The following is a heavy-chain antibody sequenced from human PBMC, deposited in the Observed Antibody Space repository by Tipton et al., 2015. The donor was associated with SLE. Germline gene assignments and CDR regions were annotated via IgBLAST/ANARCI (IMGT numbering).Heavy chain of an antibody. CDR2: IYGDGTT. Sequence: SLRLSCAASGFNSSIFAMSWVRQAQGKGLEWVSVIYGDGTTYYADSVKGRFTTSRDNSKRILYLQMNSLRTEDTAVYYCASGITVSTGYFDLWGRGTLVSVSS. J-gene: IGHJ2*01. D-gene: IGHD4-17*01. V-gene: IGHV3-23*03. CDR1: GFNSSIFA. CDR3: ASGITVSTGYFDL.